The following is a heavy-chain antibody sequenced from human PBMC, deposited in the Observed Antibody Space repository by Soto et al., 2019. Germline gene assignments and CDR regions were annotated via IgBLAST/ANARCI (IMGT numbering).Heavy chain of an antibody. V-gene: IGHV3-21*01. CDR3: ASSPITMVRGVTDYYMDV. D-gene: IGHD3-10*01. CDR1: GFTFSSYS. CDR2: ISSSSSYI. J-gene: IGHJ6*03. Sequence: EVQLVESGGGLVKPGGSLRLSCAASGFTFSSYSMNWVRQAPGKGLEWVSSISSSSSYIYYADSVKGRFTISRDNAKNSLYLQMNSLRDEDTAVYYCASSPITMVRGVTDYYMDVWGKGTTVTVCS.